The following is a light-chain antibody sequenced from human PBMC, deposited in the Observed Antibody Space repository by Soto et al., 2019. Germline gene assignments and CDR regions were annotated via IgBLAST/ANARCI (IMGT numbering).Light chain of an antibody. CDR1: QPILYRPNNENA. Sequence: DIVMTQSPDSLAVSLGERATINCKSSQPILYRPNNENALVWYQQKPGQPPKLLISWTSTRESGVPDRFGGGGLGKDFPLTISTRRVEDGEVYYCQHFYPPPAFGQGTRLEIK. J-gene: IGKJ5*01. CDR3: QHFYPPPA. CDR2: WTS. V-gene: IGKV4-1*01.